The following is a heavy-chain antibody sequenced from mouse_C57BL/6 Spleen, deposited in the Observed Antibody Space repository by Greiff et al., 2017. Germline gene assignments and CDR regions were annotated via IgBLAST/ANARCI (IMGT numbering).Heavy chain of an antibody. Sequence: EVQLQQSGPELVKPGASVKIPCKASGYTFTDYNMDWVKQSHGKSLEWIGDINPNNGGTIYNQKFKGKATLTVDKSSSTAYMELRSLTSEDTAVYYCARKRNGSSWVAMDYWGQGTSVTVSS. CDR3: ARKRNGSSWVAMDY. D-gene: IGHD1-1*01. CDR1: GYTFTDYN. J-gene: IGHJ4*01. V-gene: IGHV1-18*01. CDR2: INPNNGGT.